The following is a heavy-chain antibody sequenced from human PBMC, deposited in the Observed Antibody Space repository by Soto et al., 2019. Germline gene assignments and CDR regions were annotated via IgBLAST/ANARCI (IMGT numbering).Heavy chain of an antibody. V-gene: IGHV4-31*03. Sequence: SETLSLTCTVSGVSISSGGYYWSWNRQHPGKGLEWIGYIYYSGSTYYNPSLKSRVTISVDTSKNQFSLKLSSVTAADTAVYYCARLLFGAANWFDPWGQGTLVTVSS. J-gene: IGHJ5*02. D-gene: IGHD3-10*01. CDR3: ARLLFGAANWFDP. CDR2: IYYSGST. CDR1: GVSISSGGYY.